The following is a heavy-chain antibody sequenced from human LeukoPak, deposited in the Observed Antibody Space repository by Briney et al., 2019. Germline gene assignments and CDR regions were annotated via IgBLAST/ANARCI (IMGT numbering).Heavy chain of an antibody. CDR2: IYYSGST. V-gene: IGHV4-30-4*01. Sequence: SQTLSLTCTVSGGSISSGDYYWSWIRQPPGKGLEWIGYIYYSGSTNYNPSLKSRVTISVDTSKNQFSLKLSSVTAADTAVYYCARQRYGDYGYFDYWGQGTLVTVSS. J-gene: IGHJ4*02. CDR1: GGSISSGDYY. D-gene: IGHD4-17*01. CDR3: ARQRYGDYGYFDY.